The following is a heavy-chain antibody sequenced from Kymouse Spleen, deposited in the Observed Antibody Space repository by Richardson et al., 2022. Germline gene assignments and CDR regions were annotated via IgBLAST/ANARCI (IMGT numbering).Heavy chain of an antibody. CDR1: GFTFSSYG. CDR2: ISYDGSNK. V-gene: IGHV3-30*18. Sequence: QVQLVESGGGVVQPGRSLRLSCAASGFTFSSYGMHWVRQAPGKGLEWVAVISYDGSNKYYADSVKGRFTISRDNSKNTLYLQMNSLRAEDTAVYYCAKDRTVGVYYFDYWGQGTLVTVSS. CDR3: AKDRTVGVYYFDY. D-gene: IGHD1-26*01. J-gene: IGHJ4*02.